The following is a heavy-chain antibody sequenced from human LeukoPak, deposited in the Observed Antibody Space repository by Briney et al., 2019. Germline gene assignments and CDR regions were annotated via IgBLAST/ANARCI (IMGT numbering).Heavy chain of an antibody. CDR2: ISGSSGST. CDR1: GFTFSSYA. Sequence: PGGSLRLSCAASGFTFSSYAMSWVRQAPGKGLEWVSAISGSSGSTYYADSVKGRFTISRDNSKNTLYLQMNSLRAEDTAVYYCAKIPSTYYYDSSGYHPYFDYWGQGTLVTVSS. D-gene: IGHD3-22*01. V-gene: IGHV3-23*01. J-gene: IGHJ4*02. CDR3: AKIPSTYYYDSSGYHPYFDY.